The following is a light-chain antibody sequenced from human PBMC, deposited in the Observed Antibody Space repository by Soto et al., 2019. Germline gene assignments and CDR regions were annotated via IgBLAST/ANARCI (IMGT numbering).Light chain of an antibody. Sequence: EIVLTQSPATLSLSPGERATLSCRASHSVGNYLAWYQQKPGKAPRLLIFDASDRATGIPVRFRGSGSGTDFTLTISSLEPEDFAVYYCQQRSNWPLTFGGGTKVEIK. V-gene: IGKV3-11*01. CDR2: DAS. J-gene: IGKJ4*01. CDR3: QQRSNWPLT. CDR1: HSVGNY.